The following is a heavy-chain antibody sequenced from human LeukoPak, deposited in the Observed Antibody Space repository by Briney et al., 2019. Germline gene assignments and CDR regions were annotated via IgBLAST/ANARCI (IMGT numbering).Heavy chain of an antibody. CDR1: GGSISSYY. CDR3: ARGSRSYYYDY. V-gene: IGHV4-59*08. CDR2: IYYSGST. Sequence: SETLSLTCTVSGGSISSYYWSWIRQPPGKGLEWIGYIYYSGSTNYNPSLKSRVTISVGTSKNQFSLKLSSVTAADTAVYYCARGSRSYYYDYWGQGTLVTVSS. D-gene: IGHD1-26*01. J-gene: IGHJ4*02.